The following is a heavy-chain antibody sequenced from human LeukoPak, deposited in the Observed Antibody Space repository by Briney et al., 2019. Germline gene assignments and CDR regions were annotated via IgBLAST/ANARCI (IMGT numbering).Heavy chain of an antibody. J-gene: IGHJ4*02. D-gene: IGHD3-22*01. CDR1: GFTFSSYG. Sequence: PGGSLRLSCAASGFTFSSYGMHWVRQAPGKGLEWVAVIWYDGSNKYYADPVKGRFTISRDNSKNTLYLQINSVRAEDTAVYYCAKDIIYYDSSGYTRFDYWGQGTLVTVSS. V-gene: IGHV3-33*06. CDR2: IWYDGSNK. CDR3: AKDIIYYDSSGYTRFDY.